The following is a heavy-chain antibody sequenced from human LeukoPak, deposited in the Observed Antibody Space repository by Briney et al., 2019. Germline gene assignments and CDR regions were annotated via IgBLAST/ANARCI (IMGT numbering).Heavy chain of an antibody. Sequence: GGSLRLSCAASGFTFSGYEMHWVRQAPGKRLEWISYITSSGTIYYADSVKGRLTISRDNAKNSLYLQMNSLSAEDTAVYYCASDVVGGTNFWGQGTLVTVSS. D-gene: IGHD1-26*01. CDR3: ASDVVGGTNF. CDR2: ITSSGTI. V-gene: IGHV3-48*03. CDR1: GFTFSGYE. J-gene: IGHJ4*02.